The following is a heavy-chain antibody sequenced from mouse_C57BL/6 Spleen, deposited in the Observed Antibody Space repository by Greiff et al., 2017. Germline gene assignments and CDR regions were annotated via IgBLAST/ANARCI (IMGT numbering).Heavy chain of an antibody. CDR1: GYTFTSYW. Sequence: VQRVESGAELVKPGASVKLSCKASGYTFTSYWMHWVKQRPGQGLEWIGMIHPNSGSTNYNEKFKSKATLTVDKSSSTAYMQLSSLTSEDSAVYYCAPYGSYWYFDVWGTGTTVTVSS. V-gene: IGHV1-64*01. CDR2: IHPNSGST. J-gene: IGHJ1*03. CDR3: APYGSYWYFDV. D-gene: IGHD2-2*01.